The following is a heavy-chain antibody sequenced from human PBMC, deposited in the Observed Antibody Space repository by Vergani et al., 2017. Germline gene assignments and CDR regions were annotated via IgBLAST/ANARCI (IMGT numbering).Heavy chain of an antibody. V-gene: IGHV3-33*01. J-gene: IGHJ5*02. Sequence: QVQLVESGGGVVQPGRSLRLSCAASGFTFSSYGMHWVRQAPGKGLEWVAVIWYDGSNKYYADSVKGRFTISRDNSKNTLYLQMNSLRAEDTAVYYCARDPGDGPKEGWFDPWGQGTLVTVSS. CDR1: GFTFSSYG. D-gene: IGHD3-16*01. CDR3: ARDPGDGPKEGWFDP. CDR2: IWYDGSNK.